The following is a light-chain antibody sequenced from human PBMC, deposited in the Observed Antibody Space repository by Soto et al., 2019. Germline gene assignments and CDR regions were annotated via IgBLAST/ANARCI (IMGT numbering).Light chain of an antibody. CDR2: EVS. CDR3: SSFAGNNNSF. CDR1: SSDVGGYNY. J-gene: IGLJ1*01. Sequence: GTSSDVGGYNYVSWYQQHPGKAPKLMIYEVSKRPSGVPDRFSGSKSGNTASLTVFGFLAEDEANSYCSSFAGNNNSFFGTRTKVTVL. V-gene: IGLV2-8*01.